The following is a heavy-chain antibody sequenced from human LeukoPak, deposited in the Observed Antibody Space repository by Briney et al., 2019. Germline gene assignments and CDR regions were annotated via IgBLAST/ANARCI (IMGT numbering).Heavy chain of an antibody. V-gene: IGHV4-4*07. J-gene: IGHJ5*02. CDR2: IYTSGST. Sequence: SETLSLTCTVSGGSISSYYWSWIRQPAGKGLEWIGRIYTSGSTNYNPSLKSRATMSVDTSKNQFSLKLSSVTAADTAVYYCARLISRYSSSWFDPWGQGTLVTVSS. CDR1: GGSISSYY. D-gene: IGHD6-13*01. CDR3: ARLISRYSSSWFDP.